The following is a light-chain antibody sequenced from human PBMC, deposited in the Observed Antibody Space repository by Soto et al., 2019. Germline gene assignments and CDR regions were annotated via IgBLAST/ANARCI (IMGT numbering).Light chain of an antibody. V-gene: IGLV1-40*01. CDR3: QSYDSNLSGVV. Sequence: QSVLTQPPSVSGAPGQRVTISCTGSSSNIGAGYDVHWYQQLPGTAPKLLIYGNSNRPSGVPDRFSGSKSGTSASLAITGLQAEDEADYYCQSYDSNLSGVVFGGGTKLT. CDR2: GNS. CDR1: SSNIGAGYD. J-gene: IGLJ2*01.